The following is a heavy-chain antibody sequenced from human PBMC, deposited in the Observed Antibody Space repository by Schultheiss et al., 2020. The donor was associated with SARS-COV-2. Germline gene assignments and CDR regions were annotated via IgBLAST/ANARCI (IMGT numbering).Heavy chain of an antibody. J-gene: IGHJ4*02. CDR2: IGTAGDP. CDR3: VKAWGSSSPFDY. V-gene: IGHV3-23*01. Sequence: GGSLRLSCAASGFTFSSYAMSWIRQAPGKGLEWVSAIGTAGDPYYPGSVKGRFTISRDNSKNTLYLQMSSLRAEDTAVYYCVKAWGSSSPFDYWGQGTLVTVSS. D-gene: IGHD6-6*01. CDR1: GFTFSSYA.